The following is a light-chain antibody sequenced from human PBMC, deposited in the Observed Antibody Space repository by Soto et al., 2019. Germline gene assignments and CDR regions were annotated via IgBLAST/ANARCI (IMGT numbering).Light chain of an antibody. CDR2: GAS. J-gene: IGKJ1*01. CDR1: QSVSSYY. CDR3: QQYDNSWT. V-gene: IGKV3-20*01. Sequence: DIVLTQSPGSLSPSAGERATLSCRASQSVSSYYLAWYQQKPGQAPRLLIYGASNRATGIPYRFSGSGSGTDFTLTISRLEPEEFAVYYCQQYDNSWTFGQGTKVDIK.